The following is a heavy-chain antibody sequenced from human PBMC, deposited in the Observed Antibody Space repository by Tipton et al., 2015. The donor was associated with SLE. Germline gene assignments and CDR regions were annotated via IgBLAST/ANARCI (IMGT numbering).Heavy chain of an antibody. CDR2: FYIDGST. J-gene: IGHJ3*01. CDR3: ARIIAGHGDAFDV. V-gene: IGHV4-4*07. Sequence: TLSLTCTVSGGSIGNNYWNWIRQSTGKGLEWIGRFYIDGSTRHKPSLQSLPSPSFESRVTMSVDPSKNQFSLPLMSVTAADTAVYFCARIIAGHGDAFDVWGQGTTVTVSS. CDR1: GGSIGNNY.